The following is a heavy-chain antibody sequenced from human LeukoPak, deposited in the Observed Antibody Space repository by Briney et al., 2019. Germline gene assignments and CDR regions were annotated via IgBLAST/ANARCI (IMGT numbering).Heavy chain of an antibody. J-gene: IGHJ3*02. Sequence: SETLSLTCTVSGGSISSYHWSWIRQPPGKGLEWIGYIYYSGSTNYNPSLKSRVTISLDTSKNQFSLKVSSVTAADTAVYYCARGYSSSWYPGANAFDIWGQGTMVTVSS. CDR3: ARGYSSSWYPGANAFDI. D-gene: IGHD6-13*01. V-gene: IGHV4-59*01. CDR2: IYYSGST. CDR1: GGSISSYH.